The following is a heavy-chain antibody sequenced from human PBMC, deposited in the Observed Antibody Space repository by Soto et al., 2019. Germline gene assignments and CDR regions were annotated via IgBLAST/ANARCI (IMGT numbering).Heavy chain of an antibody. CDR2: IVPLFGTT. Sequence: QVQLVQSGAVVKKPGSSVQVSCKASGGTFSSYTFSWVRQAPGQGLEWMGAIVPLFGTTNDATIFQGRDTTSADAGTTTVYMDLTSLRSEAWAMYYGAVDGDVASTRPRGAWDMWGHGTVITVS. D-gene: IGHD6-6*01. J-gene: IGHJ3*02. CDR3: AVDGDVASTRPRGAWDM. CDR1: GGTFSSYT. V-gene: IGHV1-69*01.